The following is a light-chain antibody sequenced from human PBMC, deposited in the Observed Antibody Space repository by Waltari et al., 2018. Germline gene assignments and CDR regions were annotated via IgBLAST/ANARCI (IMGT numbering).Light chain of an antibody. J-gene: IGKJ2*01. Sequence: DIQMTQSPSSLSAPVGDRATITCRASQSISSYLNWYQQKPGKAPKLLIYAASSLQSGVPSRFSGSGSGTDFTLTISSLQPEDFATYYCQQSYSTPQTFGQGTKLEIK. CDR3: QQSYSTPQT. CDR2: AAS. V-gene: IGKV1-39*01. CDR1: QSISSY.